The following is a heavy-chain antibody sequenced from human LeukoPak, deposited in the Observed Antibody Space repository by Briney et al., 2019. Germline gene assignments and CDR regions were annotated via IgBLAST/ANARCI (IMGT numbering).Heavy chain of an antibody. CDR1: GFTFSSYW. D-gene: IGHD3-9*01. CDR2: IKQDGSEK. Sequence: GGSLRLSCAASGFTFSSYWMRWARQAPGKALEWVANIKQDGSEKYYVDSVKGRFTISRDNAKNSLYLQMNSLRAEDTAVYYCARADWQSYDILTGYLKRSYYFDYWGQGTLVTVSS. CDR3: ARADWQSYDILTGYLKRSYYFDY. J-gene: IGHJ4*02. V-gene: IGHV3-7*01.